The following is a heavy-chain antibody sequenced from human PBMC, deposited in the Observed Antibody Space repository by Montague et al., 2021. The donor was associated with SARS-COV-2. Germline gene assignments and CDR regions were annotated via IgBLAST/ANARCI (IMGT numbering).Heavy chain of an antibody. J-gene: IGHJ3*02. Sequence: SLRLSCAASGLTFSSYSMNWVRQAPGKGLEWVSYISSSSSTIYYADSVKGRFTISRDNAKNSLYLQMNSLRDEDTAVYYCARAPSGFYYTSHDAFDIWGQGTMVTVSS. CDR1: GLTFSSYS. CDR2: ISSSSSTI. D-gene: IGHD1-26*01. CDR3: ARAPSGFYYTSHDAFDI. V-gene: IGHV3-48*02.